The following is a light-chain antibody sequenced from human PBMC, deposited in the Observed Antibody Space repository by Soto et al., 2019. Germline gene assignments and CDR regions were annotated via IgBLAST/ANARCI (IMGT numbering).Light chain of an antibody. V-gene: IGLV1-47*01. Sequence: QSALTQPPSTSGTPGQRVTISCAGSNSNIGINNVYWYQQLPGTAPKLLIYKIDQRPSGVPDRFSGSKSGTSASLAISGLRSEDEADYYCAVWDVNLRGVVFGGGTKVTVL. CDR2: KID. J-gene: IGLJ2*01. CDR3: AVWDVNLRGVV. CDR1: NSNIGINN.